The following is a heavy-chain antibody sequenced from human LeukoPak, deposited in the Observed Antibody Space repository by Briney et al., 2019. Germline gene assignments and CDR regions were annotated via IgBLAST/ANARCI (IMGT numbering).Heavy chain of an antibody. Sequence: ASVKVSCKVSGYTLTELSMHWVRQAPGKGLEWMGWISAYNGNTNYAQKLQGRVTMTTDTSTNTAYMELRSLRSDDTAVYYCARGSDSSGYPLPYYYYGMDVWGQGTTVTVSS. CDR2: ISAYNGNT. CDR1: GYTLTELS. J-gene: IGHJ6*02. V-gene: IGHV1-18*01. D-gene: IGHD3-22*01. CDR3: ARGSDSSGYPLPYYYYGMDV.